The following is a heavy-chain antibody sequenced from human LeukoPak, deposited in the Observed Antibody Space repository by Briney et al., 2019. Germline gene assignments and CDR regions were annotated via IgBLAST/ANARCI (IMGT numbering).Heavy chain of an antibody. CDR1: GYTFTSYA. D-gene: IGHD3-22*01. J-gene: IGHJ4*02. CDR2: INTNTGNP. CDR3: ARESGYYYDSGGPVPGGC. Sequence: GASVKVSCKASGYTFTSYAMNWVRQAPGQGLEWMGWINTNTGNPTYAQGFTGRFVFSLDTSVSTTYLQISSLQAEDTAVYYCARESGYYYDSGGPVPGGCWGQGTLVTVSS. V-gene: IGHV7-4-1*02.